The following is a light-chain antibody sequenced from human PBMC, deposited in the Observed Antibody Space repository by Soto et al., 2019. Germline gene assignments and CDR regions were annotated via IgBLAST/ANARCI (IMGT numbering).Light chain of an antibody. CDR1: QNIDKY. CDR3: QHYNSYSEA. Sequence: DIRMTQSPASLSASLGDRVTVTCRASQNIDKYLHWYQQKPGKAPNLLIFSASILQSGVPSRFIGSGSGTEFTLTISGLQPDDFATYYCQHYNSYSEAFGQGTKVDIK. V-gene: IGKV1-39*01. CDR2: SAS. J-gene: IGKJ1*01.